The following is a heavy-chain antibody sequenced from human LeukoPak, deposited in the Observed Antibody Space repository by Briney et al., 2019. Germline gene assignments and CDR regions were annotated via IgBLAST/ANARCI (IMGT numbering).Heavy chain of an antibody. CDR1: GGTFSSYA. CDR2: IIPIFGTA. J-gene: IGHJ4*02. Sequence: GASVEVSCKASGGTFSSYAISWVRQAPGQGLEWMGGIIPIFGTANYAQKFQGRVTITADESTSTAYMELSSLRSEDTAVYYCARVAGIAAAGTTNYFDYWGQGTLVTVSS. CDR3: ARVAGIAAAGTTNYFDY. V-gene: IGHV1-69*13. D-gene: IGHD6-13*01.